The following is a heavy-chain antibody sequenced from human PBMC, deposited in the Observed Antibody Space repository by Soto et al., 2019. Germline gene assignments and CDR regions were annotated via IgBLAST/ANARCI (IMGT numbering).Heavy chain of an antibody. D-gene: IGHD6-19*01. CDR3: ARRDSSGWYPFDY. Sequence: ASVKVSCKASGYTFTRSGISWVRQAPGQGLEWMGWINAGNGNTKYSQKFQGRVTITRDTSASTAYMELSSLRSEDTAVYYCARRDSSGWYPFDYWGQGTLVTVSS. J-gene: IGHJ4*02. V-gene: IGHV1-3*01. CDR1: GYTFTRSG. CDR2: INAGNGNT.